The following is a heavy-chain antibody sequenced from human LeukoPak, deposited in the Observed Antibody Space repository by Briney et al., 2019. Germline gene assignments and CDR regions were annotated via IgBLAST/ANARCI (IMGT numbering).Heavy chain of an antibody. CDR1: GYTFTGYD. V-gene: IGHV1-8*03. CDR3: ARPARGYYDFWSGYYLVV. Sequence: ASVKVSCKASGYTFTGYDINWVRQATGQGLEWMGWMNPNSGNTGYAQKFQGRVTITRNTSISTAYMELSSLRSEDTAVYYCARPARGYYDFWSGYYLVVWGQGTLVTVSS. CDR2: MNPNSGNT. D-gene: IGHD3-3*01. J-gene: IGHJ4*02.